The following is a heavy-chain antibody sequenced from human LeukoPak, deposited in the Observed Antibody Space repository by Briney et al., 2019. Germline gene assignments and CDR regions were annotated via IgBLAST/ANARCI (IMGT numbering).Heavy chain of an antibody. V-gene: IGHV1-46*01. J-gene: IGHJ4*02. CDR1: AYSFTTYY. CDR3: ARVHDSDWYFDY. Sequence: GASVKVSCKASAYSFTTYYMHWVRQAPGQGLEWMGIIKPSGGSTSYAQKFQDRVTMTRDTSTSTVYMELSSLRSEDTAVYYCARVHDSDWYFDYWGQGTLVTVSS. D-gene: IGHD6-19*01. CDR2: IKPSGGST.